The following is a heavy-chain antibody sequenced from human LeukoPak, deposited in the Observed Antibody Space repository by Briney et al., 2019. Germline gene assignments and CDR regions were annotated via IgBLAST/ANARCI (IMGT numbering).Heavy chain of an antibody. D-gene: IGHD5-24*01. CDR3: ARATPGGLHGYSFDY. J-gene: IGHJ4*02. CDR1: GYTFTNYD. CDR2: MNTNSGNT. V-gene: IGHV1-8*02. Sequence: VASVKVSCKASGYTFTNYDINWVRQATGQGLEWMGWMNTNSGNTDFAQRFQDRVSMTRDTSINTAYMELTSLRSGDTAVYYCARATPGGLHGYSFDYWGQGTVVTVYS.